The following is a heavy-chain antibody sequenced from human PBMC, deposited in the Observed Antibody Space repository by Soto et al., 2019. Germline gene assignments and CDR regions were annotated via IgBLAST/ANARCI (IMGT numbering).Heavy chain of an antibody. J-gene: IGHJ5*02. CDR2: IYYSGST. CDR3: ASGNYDLWSGSHNWFDP. V-gene: IGHV4-59*01. Sequence: SVTLSLTCTVSGGTISSSYWSWIRQPPRKGLEWIGYIYYSGSTNYNPSLKSRVTISVDTSKNQFSLKLSSVTAADTAVYYCASGNYDLWSGSHNWFDPCGQGTLVTVSS. CDR1: GGTISSSY. D-gene: IGHD3-3*01.